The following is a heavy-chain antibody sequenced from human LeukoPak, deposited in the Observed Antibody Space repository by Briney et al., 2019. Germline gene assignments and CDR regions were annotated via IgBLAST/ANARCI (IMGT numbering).Heavy chain of an antibody. CDR3: AKDKRGGSDYVYFDY. V-gene: IGHV3-21*03. CDR2: ISSSSSYI. CDR1: GFTFSSYS. Sequence: GGSLRLSCAASGFTFSSYSMNWVRQAPGKGLEWVSSISSSSSYIYYADSVKGRFTISRDNAKNSLYLQMNSLRAEDTAVYFCAKDKRGGSDYVYFDYWGQGTLVTVSS. D-gene: IGHD4-17*01. J-gene: IGHJ4*02.